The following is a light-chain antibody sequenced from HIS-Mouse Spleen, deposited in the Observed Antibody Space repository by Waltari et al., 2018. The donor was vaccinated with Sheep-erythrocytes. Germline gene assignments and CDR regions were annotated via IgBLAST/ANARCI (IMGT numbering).Light chain of an antibody. CDR1: SRDVGSYNL. CDR2: EGS. J-gene: IGLJ3*02. V-gene: IGLV2-23*01. Sequence: QSALTQPASVSGSPGQSITISCTGTSRDVGSYNLGSWYQQHPGKAPQLMIYEGSKRPSGVSNRFSGSKYGNTASLTISGLQAEDEADYYCCSYAGSSTWVFGGGTKLTVL. CDR3: CSYAGSSTWV.